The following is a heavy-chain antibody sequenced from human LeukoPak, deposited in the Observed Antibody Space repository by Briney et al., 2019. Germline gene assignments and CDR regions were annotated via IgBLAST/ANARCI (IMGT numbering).Heavy chain of an antibody. V-gene: IGHV1-2*02. D-gene: IGHD4-11*01. CDR3: AREGDSNSADY. J-gene: IGHJ4*02. Sequence: AASVKVSCKASVYTFTGYYMHWVRQAPGQGLEWMGWVNPNSGGTNYAQKFQGRVTMTRDTSISTAYMELSRLRSDDTAVYYCAREGDSNSADYWGQGTLVTVSS. CDR2: VNPNSGGT. CDR1: VYTFTGYY.